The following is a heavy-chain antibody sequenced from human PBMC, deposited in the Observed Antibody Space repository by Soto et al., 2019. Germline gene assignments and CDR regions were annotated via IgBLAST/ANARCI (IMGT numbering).Heavy chain of an antibody. CDR3: AVAISWFGDSPTEDYYYGMDV. J-gene: IGHJ6*02. CDR2: ISGSGGST. Sequence: EVQLLESGGGLVQPGGSLRLSCAASGFTFSSYAMSWVRQAPGKGLEWVSAISGSGGSTYYADSVKGRFTISRDNSKNTLYLQMNSLRAEDTAVYYCAVAISWFGDSPTEDYYYGMDVWGQGTTVTVSS. D-gene: IGHD3-10*01. V-gene: IGHV3-23*01. CDR1: GFTFSSYA.